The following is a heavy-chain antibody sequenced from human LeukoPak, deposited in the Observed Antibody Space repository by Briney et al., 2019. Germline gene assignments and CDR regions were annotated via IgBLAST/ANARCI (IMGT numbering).Heavy chain of an antibody. V-gene: IGHV6-1*01. D-gene: IGHD6-13*01. Sequence: SQILSLTCAISGDSVSSNSAAWNWIRQSPPRGLEWLGRTYYRSKWYNDYAVSVKSRITINPDTSKNQFSLQLNSVTPEDTAVYYCARARDGYSSSWYLFSAFDIWGQGTMVTVSS. CDR1: GDSVSSNSAA. J-gene: IGHJ3*02. CDR2: TYYRSKWYN. CDR3: ARARDGYSSSWYLFSAFDI.